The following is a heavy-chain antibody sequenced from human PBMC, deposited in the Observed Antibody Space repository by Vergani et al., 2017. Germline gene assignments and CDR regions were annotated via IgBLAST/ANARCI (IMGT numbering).Heavy chain of an antibody. Sequence: EVQLLESGGNLIQPGGSLRLSCGASGFTFSSYAMTWVRLAPGKGLQWVSAISGSGGNTFYTDSVKGRFTISRDNSKDTLYLQMNSLRVEDTAIYYCAKARDPNCKCGNCYSYYYGLDLWGQGTTVTVSS. J-gene: IGHJ6*02. CDR3: AKARDPNCKCGNCYSYYYGLDL. CDR1: GFTFSSYA. D-gene: IGHD2-21*01. CDR2: ISGSGGNT. V-gene: IGHV3-23*01.